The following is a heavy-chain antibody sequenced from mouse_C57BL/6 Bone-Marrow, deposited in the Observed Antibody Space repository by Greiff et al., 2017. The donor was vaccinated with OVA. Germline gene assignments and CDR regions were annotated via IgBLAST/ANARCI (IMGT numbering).Heavy chain of an antibody. J-gene: IGHJ2*01. Sequence: QVQLQQPGAELVMPGASVKLSCKASGYTFTSYWMHWVKQRPGQGLEWIGEIDPSDSDTNYNQKFKGKSTLTVDKSSSPAYMQLSSLTSEDAAVYYCARSGGYYDTLHYFDYWGQGTTLTVSS. CDR2: IDPSDSDT. D-gene: IGHD2-3*01. V-gene: IGHV1-69*01. CDR3: ARSGGYYDTLHYFDY. CDR1: GYTFTSYW.